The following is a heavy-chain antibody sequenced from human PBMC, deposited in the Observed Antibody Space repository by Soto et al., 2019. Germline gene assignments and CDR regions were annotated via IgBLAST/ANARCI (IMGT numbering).Heavy chain of an antibody. D-gene: IGHD6-19*01. V-gene: IGHV2-5*01. CDR2: IYWNDDK. CDR1: GFSLSTSGVG. CDR3: AHSGVQWLVNTPWDYYYYGMDV. J-gene: IGHJ6*02. Sequence: QITLKESGPTLVKPTQTLTLTCTFSGFSLSTSGVGVGWIRQPPGKALEWLALIYWNDDKRYSPSLKSRLTITKDTSKNQVVLTMTNMDPVDTAPYYCAHSGVQWLVNTPWDYYYYGMDVWGQGTTVTVSS.